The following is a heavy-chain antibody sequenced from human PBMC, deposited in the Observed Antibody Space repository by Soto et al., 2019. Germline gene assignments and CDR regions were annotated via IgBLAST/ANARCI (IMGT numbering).Heavy chain of an antibody. CDR3: ARDWTGLDYGDSPYYYYGMDV. D-gene: IGHD4-17*01. CDR2: IWYDGSNK. J-gene: IGHJ6*02. V-gene: IGHV3-33*01. Sequence: GGSLRLSCAASGVTFSSYGMHWVRQAPGKGLEWVAVIWYDGSNKYYADSVKGRFTISRDNSKNTLYLQMNSLRAEDTAVYYYARDWTGLDYGDSPYYYYGMDVWGQGTTVTVSS. CDR1: GVTFSSYG.